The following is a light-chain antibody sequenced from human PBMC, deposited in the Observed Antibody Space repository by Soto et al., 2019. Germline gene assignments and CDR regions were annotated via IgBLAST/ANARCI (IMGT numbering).Light chain of an antibody. CDR3: AARDDSLNGPV. J-gene: IGLJ2*01. CDR1: SSNIGSNT. Sequence: QSVLTQPPSASGTPGQRVTISCSGSSSNIGSNTVNWYQQLPGTAPKLLIYSNNQRPSGVPDRFSGSKSGTSASLAISGLPSEDGAEYYCAARDDSLNGPVFGGGTKRTV. CDR2: SNN. V-gene: IGLV1-44*01.